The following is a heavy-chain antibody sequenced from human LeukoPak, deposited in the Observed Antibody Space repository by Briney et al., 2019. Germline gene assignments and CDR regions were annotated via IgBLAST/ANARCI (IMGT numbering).Heavy chain of an antibody. Sequence: ASVKVSCKASGYTFTSYGISWVRQAPGQGLEWMGWISGYNGNTNYAQKFQGRVAMTTDTSTSTAYMELRSLRSDDTAVYYCARDSSSWVYNFDYWGQGTLVTVSS. CDR1: GYTFTSYG. CDR2: ISGYNGNT. V-gene: IGHV1-18*01. CDR3: ARDSSSWVYNFDY. D-gene: IGHD6-13*01. J-gene: IGHJ4*02.